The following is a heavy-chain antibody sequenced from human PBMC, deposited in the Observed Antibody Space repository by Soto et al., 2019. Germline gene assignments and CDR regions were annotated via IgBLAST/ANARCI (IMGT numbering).Heavy chain of an antibody. CDR1: GFTFTTYW. Sequence: EVQLVESGGGSVQPGESLRLSCAASGFTFTTYWMTWVRQAPGEGLVWVASIKRDGSEEYYVDSVKGRFSISRDNAKNSLYQQMSSLRTEDTAVYYCARLWKQQPTFDYWGQGTLVTVSS. CDR2: IKRDGSEE. J-gene: IGHJ4*02. V-gene: IGHV3-7*01. CDR3: ARLWKQQPTFDY. D-gene: IGHD5-18*01.